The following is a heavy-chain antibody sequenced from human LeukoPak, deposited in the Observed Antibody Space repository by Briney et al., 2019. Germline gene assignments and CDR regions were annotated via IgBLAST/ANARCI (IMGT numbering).Heavy chain of an antibody. V-gene: IGHV3-48*03. Sequence: GGSLRLSCAASGFTFSSYEMNWVRQAPGKGLEWVSYISSSGSTIYYADSVKGRFTISRDNAKNSLYLQMNSLRAEDTAVYYCARDRSGYSLDYWGQGTLVTVSS. D-gene: IGHD5-18*01. CDR1: GFTFSSYE. CDR2: ISSSGSTI. CDR3: ARDRSGYSLDY. J-gene: IGHJ4*02.